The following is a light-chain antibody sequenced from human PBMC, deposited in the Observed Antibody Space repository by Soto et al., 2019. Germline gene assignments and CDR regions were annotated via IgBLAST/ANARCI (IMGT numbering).Light chain of an antibody. CDR2: GAS. J-gene: IGKJ5*01. CDR1: QSVRSSF. V-gene: IGKV3-15*01. Sequence: EIVMTQSPATLSVSRGERATLSYRASQSVRSSFLAWYQQKPGQAPSLLIYGASTRATGIPARFSGSGSGTEFTLTINSLQSEDFAVYYCQQYNNCPITFGHGTRLEIK. CDR3: QQYNNCPIT.